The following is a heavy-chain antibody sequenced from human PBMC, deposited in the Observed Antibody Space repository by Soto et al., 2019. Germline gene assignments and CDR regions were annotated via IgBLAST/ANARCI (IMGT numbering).Heavy chain of an antibody. D-gene: IGHD1-26*01. V-gene: IGHV1-18*01. CDR3: ARDRGSYALDY. Sequence: QVQLVQSGAEVKKPGASVKVSCKASGYTFTSYGISWVRQAPGQGLEWMGWISAYNGNTHYAQKLQGRVTMTTDTSTSRADMELRSLRSDDTAVYYCARDRGSYALDYWGQGTLVTVSS. J-gene: IGHJ4*02. CDR2: ISAYNGNT. CDR1: GYTFTSYG.